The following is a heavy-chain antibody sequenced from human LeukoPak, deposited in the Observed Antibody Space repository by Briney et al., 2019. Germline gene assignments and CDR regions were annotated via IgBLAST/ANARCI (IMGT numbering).Heavy chain of an antibody. CDR2: IRYDGSNK. Sequence: GGSLRLSCAASAFTFSSYGMHWVRQAPGKGLEWVAFIRYDGSNKYYADSVKGRFTISRDNPKNTLYLQMNSLRAEDTAVYYCANAGDSAFDIWGQGTMVIVSS. CDR1: AFTFSSYG. J-gene: IGHJ3*02. V-gene: IGHV3-30*02. D-gene: IGHD7-27*01. CDR3: ANAGDSAFDI.